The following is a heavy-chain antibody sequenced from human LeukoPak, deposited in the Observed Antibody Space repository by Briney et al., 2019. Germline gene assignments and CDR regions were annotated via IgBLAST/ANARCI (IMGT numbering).Heavy chain of an antibody. V-gene: IGHV3-30*04. D-gene: IGHD6-13*01. CDR1: GFTFSSYA. CDR3: ARDSRSSSLK. Sequence: PGRSLRLSCAASGFTFSSYAMHWVSQAPGKGLEWVAVISYDGSNKYYADSVKGRFTISRDNSKNTLYLQMNSLRAEDTAVYYCARDSRSSSLKWGQGTLVTVSS. J-gene: IGHJ4*02. CDR2: ISYDGSNK.